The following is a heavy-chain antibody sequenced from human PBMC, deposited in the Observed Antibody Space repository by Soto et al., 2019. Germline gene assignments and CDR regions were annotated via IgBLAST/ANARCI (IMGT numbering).Heavy chain of an antibody. CDR1: GFTFSSYS. Sequence: EVQLVESGGGLVKPGGSLRLSCAASGFTFSSYSMNWVRQAPGKGLEWVSSISSSSSYIYYADSVKGRFTISRDNAKTSMYLQMNSLRAEDTAVYYCARDSLIAARPGYYYYGMDVWGEGTTLTDSS. J-gene: IGHJ6*04. CDR2: ISSSSSYI. CDR3: ARDSLIAARPGYYYYGMDV. D-gene: IGHD6-6*01. V-gene: IGHV3-21*01.